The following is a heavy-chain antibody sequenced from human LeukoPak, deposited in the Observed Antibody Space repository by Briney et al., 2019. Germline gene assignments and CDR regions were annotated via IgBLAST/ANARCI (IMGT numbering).Heavy chain of an antibody. CDR3: ARYPVGNYDSGFDC. D-gene: IGHD5-12*01. CDR2: ITSSGSYT. Sequence: GGSLRLSCAASGFTFTDYYMTWIRQAPGKGLEWVSYITSSGSYTNYADSVKGRFTISRDNANNSLYLQMNSLRAEDTAVYYCARYPVGNYDSGFDCWGQGSLVIVSS. J-gene: IGHJ4*02. CDR1: GFTFTDYY. V-gene: IGHV3-11*06.